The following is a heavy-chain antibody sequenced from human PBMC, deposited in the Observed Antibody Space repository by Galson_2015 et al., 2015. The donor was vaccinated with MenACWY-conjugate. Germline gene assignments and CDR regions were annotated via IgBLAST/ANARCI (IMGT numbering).Heavy chain of an antibody. V-gene: IGHV3-30*04. J-gene: IGHJ6*02. CDR3: VRGSIGWRGMDI. CDR1: GSTFSSYA. Sequence: SCKASGSTFSSYAMHWVRQAPGKGLEWVAVISYDGSNKYYADSVKGRFTISRDDAENTLYLQMDGLRADDTAVYFCVRGSIGWRGMDIWGQGTTVTVSS. CDR2: ISYDGSNK. D-gene: IGHD2-15*01.